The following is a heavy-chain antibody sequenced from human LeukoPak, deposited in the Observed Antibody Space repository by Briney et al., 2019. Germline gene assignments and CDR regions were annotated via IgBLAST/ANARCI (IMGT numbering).Heavy chain of an antibody. CDR3: ARHIVYDAYKA. Sequence: SETLSLTCTVSGDSIAINNYSWGWVRQPPGKGLEWIGNIYYNGNTYYNPSLKSRVTISVDTSRNEFSLRLSFVTAADTAFYYCARHIVYDAYKAWGQGTLVTVSS. D-gene: IGHD5-24*01. CDR2: IYYNGNT. J-gene: IGHJ4*02. V-gene: IGHV4-39*01. CDR1: GDSIAINNYS.